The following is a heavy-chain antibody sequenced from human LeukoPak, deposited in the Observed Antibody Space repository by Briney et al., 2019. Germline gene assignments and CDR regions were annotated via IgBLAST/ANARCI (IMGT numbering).Heavy chain of an antibody. D-gene: IGHD5-18*01. CDR2: IYPGDSDT. CDR1: GNSFTSYW. Sequence: GESLKTSCKGSGNSFTSYWVGWVRQMPGKGLEWMGIIYPGDSDTRYSPSFQGQVTISADKSISTAYLQRSSLKASDTAMYYCAIHLYTARDYWGQGTLVTVSS. J-gene: IGHJ4*02. CDR3: AIHLYTARDY. V-gene: IGHV5-51*01.